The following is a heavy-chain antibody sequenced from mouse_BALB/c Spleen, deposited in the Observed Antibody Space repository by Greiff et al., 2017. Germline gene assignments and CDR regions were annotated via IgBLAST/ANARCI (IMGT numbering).Heavy chain of an antibody. J-gene: IGHJ2*01. CDR2: ISYSGST. CDR1: GDSITSCY. D-gene: IGHD3-1*01. V-gene: IGHV3-8*02. Sequence: EVQRVESGPSLVKPSQTLSLTCSVTGDSITSCYWNWIRKFPGNKLEYMGYISYSGSTYYNPSLKSRISITRDTSKNQYYLQLNSVTTEDTATYYCARRCPVSSGYYYFDYWGQGTTLTVSS. CDR3: ARRCPVSSGYYYFDY.